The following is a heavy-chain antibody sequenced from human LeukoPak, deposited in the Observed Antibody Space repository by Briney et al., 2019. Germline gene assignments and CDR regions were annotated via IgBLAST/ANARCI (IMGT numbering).Heavy chain of an antibody. CDR3: ARDGGTCSGGACHSLLDY. V-gene: IGHV3-30*01. J-gene: IGHJ4*02. Sequence: PGRSLRLSCAASGFTFSSYAIHWVRQARGKGLEWVSLISYDGSKIYYADAVKGRFTISRDSSKNTVYLHMDSLRAEDTAVYYCARDGGTCSGGACHSLLDYWGQGTLVTVSS. D-gene: IGHD2-15*01. CDR1: GFTFSSYA. CDR2: ISYDGSKI.